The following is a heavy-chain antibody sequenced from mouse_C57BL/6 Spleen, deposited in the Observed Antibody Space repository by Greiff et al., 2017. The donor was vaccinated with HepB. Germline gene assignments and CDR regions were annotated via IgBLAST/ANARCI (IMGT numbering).Heavy chain of an antibody. Sequence: DVKLQESGPELVKPGASVKIPCKASGYTFTDYNMDWVKQSHGKSLEWIGDINPNNGGTIYNQKFKGKATLTVDKSSSTAYMELRSLTSEDTAVYYCAREDYYGSSRAMDYWGQGTSVTVSS. CDR2: INPNNGGT. CDR3: AREDYYGSSRAMDY. CDR1: GYTFTDYN. D-gene: IGHD1-1*01. J-gene: IGHJ4*01. V-gene: IGHV1-18*01.